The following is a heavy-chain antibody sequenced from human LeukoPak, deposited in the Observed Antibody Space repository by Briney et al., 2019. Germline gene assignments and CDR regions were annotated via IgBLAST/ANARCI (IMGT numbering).Heavy chain of an antibody. CDR1: GFTFSSYA. Sequence: PGRSLRLSCAASGFTFSSYAMHWVRQAPGKGLEWVAVISYDGSKKYYADSVKGRFTISRDNSKNTLYLQMNSLRAEDAGVYYCARVPGTWWLHDYWGQGTLVTVSS. D-gene: IGHD5-12*01. CDR3: ARVPGTWWLHDY. V-gene: IGHV3-30*04. CDR2: ISYDGSKK. J-gene: IGHJ4*02.